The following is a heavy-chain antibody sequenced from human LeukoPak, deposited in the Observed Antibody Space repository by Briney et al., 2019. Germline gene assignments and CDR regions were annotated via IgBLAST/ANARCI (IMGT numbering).Heavy chain of an antibody. CDR2: IKGGGGGP. V-gene: IGHV3-23*01. D-gene: IGHD2-21*02. J-gene: IGHJ4*02. Sequence: PGGSLRLSCAASGFTFSTYAMGWVRQAPGKGLEWVSSIKGGGGGPFYADSVKGRFTISRDNFKNTLFLQLNSLGAEDSAVYYCATGGHDFHPFYWWGQGTLVTVSS. CDR1: GFTFSTYA. CDR3: ATGGHDFHPFYW.